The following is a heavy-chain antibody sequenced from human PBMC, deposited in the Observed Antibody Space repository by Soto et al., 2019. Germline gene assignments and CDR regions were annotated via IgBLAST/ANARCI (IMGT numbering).Heavy chain of an antibody. CDR1: GFTFSTYD. D-gene: IGHD2-2*01. Sequence: EVQLVGSGGALVRPGGSLRLSCVASGFTFSTYDMHWVRQVPGKRLEWVSAIGTLFDTYYTPSVEGRSTGSRENGSDSFFLQMNSRRVGATGLYYCLRGRSNAFRSSPPPEFDPWGRGTKVTVSS. V-gene: IGHV3-13*01. CDR2: IGTLFDT. J-gene: IGHJ5*02. CDR3: LRGRSNAFRSSPPPEFDP.